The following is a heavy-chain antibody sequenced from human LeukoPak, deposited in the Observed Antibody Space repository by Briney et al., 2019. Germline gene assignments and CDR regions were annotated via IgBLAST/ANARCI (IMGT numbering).Heavy chain of an antibody. CDR1: GGTFSSYA. J-gene: IGHJ5*02. CDR2: IIPIFGTA. V-gene: IGHV1-69*05. CDR3: ARGKVEMATAGNWFDP. Sequence: SVKVSCKASGGTFSSYAISWVRQAPGQGLEWMGGIIPIFGTANYAQKFQVRVTITTDESTSTAYMELSSLRSEDTAVYYCARGKVEMATAGNWFDPWGQGTLVTVSS. D-gene: IGHD5-24*01.